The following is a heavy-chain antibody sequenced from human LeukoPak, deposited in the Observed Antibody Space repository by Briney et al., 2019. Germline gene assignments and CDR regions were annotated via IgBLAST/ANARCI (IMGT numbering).Heavy chain of an antibody. CDR1: GGSISSYY. J-gene: IGHJ3*02. CDR2: IYTSGST. D-gene: IGHD3-3*01. CDR3: ARDLENYDFWSGGAAFDI. V-gene: IGHV4-4*07. Sequence: SETLSLTCTVSGGSISSYYWSWIRQPPGKGLEWIGRIYTSGSTNYNPSLKSRVTMSVDTSKNQFSLKLSSVTAADTAVYYCARDLENYDFWSGGAAFDIWGQGTMVTVSS.